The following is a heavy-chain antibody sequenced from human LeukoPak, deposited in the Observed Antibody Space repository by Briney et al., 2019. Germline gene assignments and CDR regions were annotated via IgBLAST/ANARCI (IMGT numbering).Heavy chain of an antibody. CDR2: MNPNSGNT. V-gene: IGHV1-8*01. CDR3: ARHSTRRYYYYGMDV. CDR1: GYTFTSYD. J-gene: IGHJ6*02. Sequence: ASVKVSCKASGYTFTSYDIKWVRQATGQGLEWMGWMNPNSGNTGYAQKFQGRVTMTRNTSISTAYMELSSLRSEDTAVYYCARHSTRRYYYYGMDVWGQGTTVTVSS.